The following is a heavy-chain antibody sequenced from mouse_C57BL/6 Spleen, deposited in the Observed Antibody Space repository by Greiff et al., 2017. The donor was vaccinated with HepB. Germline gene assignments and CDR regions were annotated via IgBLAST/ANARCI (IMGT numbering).Heavy chain of an antibody. Sequence: EVHLVESEGGLVQPGSSMKLSCTASGFTFSDYYMAWVRQVPEKGLEWVANINYDGRSTYYLDSLKSRFIISRDNAKNILYLQMSSLKSEDTATYYCARDDGYFSWYFDVWGTGTTVTVSS. D-gene: IGHD2-3*01. CDR1: GFTFSDYY. CDR2: INYDGRST. CDR3: ARDDGYFSWYFDV. J-gene: IGHJ1*03. V-gene: IGHV5-16*01.